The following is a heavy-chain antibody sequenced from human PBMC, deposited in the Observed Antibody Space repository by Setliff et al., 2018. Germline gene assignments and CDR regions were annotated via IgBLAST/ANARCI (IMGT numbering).Heavy chain of an antibody. Sequence: SETLSLTCTVSGGSISSGGYYWSWIRQHPGKGLERIGYIYYSGSTYYNPSLKSRVTISVDTSKNQFSLKLSSVTAADTAVYYCARGLGIVVVPAAIGCWFDPWGQGTLVTVSS. J-gene: IGHJ5*02. CDR1: GGSISSGGYY. CDR2: IYYSGST. CDR3: ARGLGIVVVPAAIGCWFDP. D-gene: IGHD2-2*03. V-gene: IGHV4-31*03.